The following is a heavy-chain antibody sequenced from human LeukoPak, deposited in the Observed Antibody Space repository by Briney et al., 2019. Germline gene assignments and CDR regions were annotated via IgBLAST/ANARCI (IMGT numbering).Heavy chain of an antibody. CDR2: TSAYNGNT. Sequence: GASVKVSCKASGYTFTSYGISWVRQAPGQGLEWMGWTSAYNGNTNYAQKLQGRVTMTTDTSTSTAYMELRSLRSDDTAVYYCARELGSYDSSGYDFDYWGQGTLVTVSS. D-gene: IGHD3-22*01. J-gene: IGHJ4*02. V-gene: IGHV1-18*01. CDR3: ARELGSYDSSGYDFDY. CDR1: GYTFTSYG.